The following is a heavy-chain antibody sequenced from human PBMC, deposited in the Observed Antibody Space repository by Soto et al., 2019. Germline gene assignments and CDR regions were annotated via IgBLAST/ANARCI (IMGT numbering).Heavy chain of an antibody. D-gene: IGHD6-19*01. CDR2: ISYDGSNK. CDR1: GFTFSSYG. Sequence: GGSLRLSCAASGFTFSSYGMHWVRQAPGKGLEWVAVISYDGSNKYYADSVKGRFTISRDNSKNTLYLQMNSLRAEDTAVYYCAKDGGGLVAGLHFDYWGQGTLVTVSS. J-gene: IGHJ4*02. CDR3: AKDGGGLVAGLHFDY. V-gene: IGHV3-30*18.